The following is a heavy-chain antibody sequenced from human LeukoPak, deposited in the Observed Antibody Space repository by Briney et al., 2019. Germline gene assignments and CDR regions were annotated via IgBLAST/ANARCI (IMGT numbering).Heavy chain of an antibody. V-gene: IGHV3-23*01. CDR3: ARVCVSGWTECMDY. CDR1: AFTFSSYA. Sequence: GGSLRLSCAASAFTFSSYAMSWVRQAPGKGLEWVSGTSTSGGSAYYADTVKGRFTISRDNSKNTLSLQMTSLRAEDTAVYYCARVCVSGWTECMDYWGQGTLVTVSS. CDR2: TSTSGGSA. J-gene: IGHJ4*02. D-gene: IGHD6-19*01.